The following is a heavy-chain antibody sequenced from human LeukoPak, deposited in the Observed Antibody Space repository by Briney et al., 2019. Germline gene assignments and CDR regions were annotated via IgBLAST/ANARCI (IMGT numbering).Heavy chain of an antibody. V-gene: IGHV3-72*01. CDR1: GLTISDHY. CDR2: SRSKDKSYPT. CDR3: ATAIKNSRAYYYFDY. J-gene: IGHJ4*02. D-gene: IGHD3-22*01. Sequence: GGSLRLSCAASGLTISDHYVDWVRQAPGKGLEWVGRSRSKDKSYPTEYAVSMKGRFTVSRDDSKNSLYLQMNSLKTEDTAIYYCATAIKNSRAYYYFDYWGQGTLVTVSS.